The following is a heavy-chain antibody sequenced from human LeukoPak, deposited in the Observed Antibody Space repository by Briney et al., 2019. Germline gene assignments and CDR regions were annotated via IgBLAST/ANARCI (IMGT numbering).Heavy chain of an antibody. V-gene: IGHV4-30-4*01. CDR2: IYYSGST. CDR3: ARVGPKFYFDH. Sequence: EWIGYIYYSGSTYYNPSLKSRVTISVDTSKNQFSLKLSSVTAADTAVYYCARVGPKFYFDHWGQGTLVTVSS. J-gene: IGHJ4*02.